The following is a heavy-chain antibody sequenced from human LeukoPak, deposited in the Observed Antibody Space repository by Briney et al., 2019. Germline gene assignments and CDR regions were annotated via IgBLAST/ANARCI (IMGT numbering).Heavy chain of an antibody. Sequence: GRSLRLSCAASGFTFSSYGMHWVRQAPGKGLEWVAVISYDGSNKYYADSVKGRFTISRDNSKNTLYLQMNSLRAEDTAVHYCAKEGGYSYGPRPKPVDYWGQGTLVTVSS. CDR1: GFTFSSYG. CDR3: AKEGGYSYGPRPKPVDY. V-gene: IGHV3-30*18. D-gene: IGHD5-18*01. CDR2: ISYDGSNK. J-gene: IGHJ4*02.